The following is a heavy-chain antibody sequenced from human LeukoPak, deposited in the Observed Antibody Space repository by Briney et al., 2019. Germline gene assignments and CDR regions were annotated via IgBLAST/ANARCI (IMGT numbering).Heavy chain of an antibody. J-gene: IGHJ4*02. Sequence: ASLKVSCKASGGTFSSYAISWVRQAPGQGLEWMGGIIPILGTANYAQKFQGRVTITTDESTSTAYMELSSLRSEDTAVYYCATLTPGSGYYDSSGYSYFDYWGQGTLVTVYS. CDR2: IIPILGTA. CDR1: GGTFSSYA. D-gene: IGHD3-22*01. CDR3: ATLTPGSGYYDSSGYSYFDY. V-gene: IGHV1-69*05.